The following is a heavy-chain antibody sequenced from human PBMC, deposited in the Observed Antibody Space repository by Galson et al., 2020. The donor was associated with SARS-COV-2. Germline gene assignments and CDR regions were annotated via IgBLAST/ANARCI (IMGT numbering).Heavy chain of an antibody. V-gene: IGHV3-33*01. CDR2: IWYDGSNK. D-gene: IGHD6-13*01. J-gene: IGHJ3*02. Sequence: GGSLRLSCAASGFTFSSYGMHWVRQAPGKGLEWVAVIWYDGSNKYYADSVKGRFTISRDNSKNTLYLQMNSLRAEDTAVYYCARDLVLGSSSWYDPAFDIWGQGTMVTVSS. CDR1: GFTFSSYG. CDR3: ARDLVLGSSSWYDPAFDI.